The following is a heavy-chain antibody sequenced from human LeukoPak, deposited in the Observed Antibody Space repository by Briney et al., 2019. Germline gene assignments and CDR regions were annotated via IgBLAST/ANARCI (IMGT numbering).Heavy chain of an antibody. V-gene: IGHV3-23*01. CDR3: AKGYSNYDPYYFDY. D-gene: IGHD4-11*01. CDR2: ISGSGGST. J-gene: IGHJ4*02. CDR1: GFTFSSYA. Sequence: GGSLRLSCAASGFTFSSYAMSWVRQAPGKGLEWVSAISGSGGSTYYADSVKGRFTISRDNAKNSLYLQMNSLRAEDTAVYYCAKGYSNYDPYYFDYWGRGALVTVSS.